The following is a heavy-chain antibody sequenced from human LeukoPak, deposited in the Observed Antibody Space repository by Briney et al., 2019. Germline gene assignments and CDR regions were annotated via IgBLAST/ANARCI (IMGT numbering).Heavy chain of an antibody. CDR2: ISAYNGNT. V-gene: IGHV1-18*01. CDR3: ARDPLNFPMDV. Sequence: ASVNVSCKASGYTFTSYGISWVRQAPGQELEWMGWISAYNGNTNYAQKLQGRVTMTTDTSTSTAYMEMRSLRSDDTAVYYCARDPLNFPMDVWGKGTTVTVSS. CDR1: GYTFTSYG. J-gene: IGHJ6*03.